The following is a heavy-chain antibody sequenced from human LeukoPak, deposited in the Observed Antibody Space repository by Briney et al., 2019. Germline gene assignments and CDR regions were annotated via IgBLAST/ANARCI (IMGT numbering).Heavy chain of an antibody. CDR1: VSTFSRYW. J-gene: IGHJ4*02. CDR2: VKSDGSDT. Sequence: PGGSLRLSCAASVSTFSRYWMHSARQAPGKGLVWVSRVKSDGSDTIYADSVKGRFTISRDNAKNTLYLQMDSLRAEDPAVYYCTTGIGNYYYYWGQGTLVTVAS. CDR3: TTGIGNYYYY. D-gene: IGHD3-10*01. V-gene: IGHV3-74*01.